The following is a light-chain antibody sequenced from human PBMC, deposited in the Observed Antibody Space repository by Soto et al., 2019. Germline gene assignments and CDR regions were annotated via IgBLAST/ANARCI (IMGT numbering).Light chain of an antibody. CDR1: SSTIGSNP. CDR3: AVWGNKLDVPGV. Sequence: QSVLTQPPSASGPPGQRVTISCSGSSSTIGSNPVDWYQQLPGTAPKLLIYSHDQRPLGVPDRFSASRSGTSASLAISGLQPGDEGIYYCAVWGNKLDVPGVFGGGTQLTVL. J-gene: IGLJ3*02. V-gene: IGLV1-44*01. CDR2: SHD.